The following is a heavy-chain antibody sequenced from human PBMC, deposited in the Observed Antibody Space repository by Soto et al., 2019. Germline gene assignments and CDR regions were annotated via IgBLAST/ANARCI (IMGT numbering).Heavy chain of an antibody. J-gene: IGHJ6*03. CDR2: MNPNSGNT. D-gene: IGHD2-15*01. CDR3: ARVGYCSGGSCYSGNYYYMDV. CDR1: GYTFTSYD. V-gene: IGHV1-8*01. Sequence: ASVKVSCKASGYTFTSYDINWVRQATGQGLEWMGWMNPNSGNTGYAQKFQGRVTMTRNTSISTAYMELSSLRSEDTAVYYCARVGYCSGGSCYSGNYYYMDVWGKGTTVTVSS.